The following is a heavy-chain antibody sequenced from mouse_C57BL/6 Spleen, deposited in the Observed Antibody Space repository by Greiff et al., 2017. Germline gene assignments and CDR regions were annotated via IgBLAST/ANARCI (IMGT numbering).Heavy chain of an antibody. CDR3: ARKGDYGHFDY. D-gene: IGHD1-1*01. CDR1: GYAFTNYL. V-gene: IGHV1-54*01. Sequence: VQRVESGAELVRPGTSVKVSCKASGYAFTNYLIEWVKQRPGQGLEWIGVINPGSGGTNYNEKFKGKATLTADKSSSTAYMQLSSLTSEDSAVYFCARKGDYGHFDYWGQGTTLTVSS. CDR2: INPGSGGT. J-gene: IGHJ2*01.